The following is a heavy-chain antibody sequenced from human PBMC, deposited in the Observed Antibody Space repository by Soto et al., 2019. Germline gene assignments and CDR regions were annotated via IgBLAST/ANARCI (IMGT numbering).Heavy chain of an antibody. CDR2: ISAYNGNT. Sequence: QVQLVQSGAEVKKPGASVKVSCKASGYTFPSYGISWVRRAPGQGLEWMGWISAYNGNTNHAQKRQGRITMTTDASPSTACMAVRCLRSDATAVYSCAISSTIFGVVIGEYAFDIWGKVTIVIVSS. CDR3: AISSTIFGVVIGEYAFDI. CDR1: GYTFPSYG. V-gene: IGHV1-18*01. D-gene: IGHD3-3*01. J-gene: IGHJ3*02.